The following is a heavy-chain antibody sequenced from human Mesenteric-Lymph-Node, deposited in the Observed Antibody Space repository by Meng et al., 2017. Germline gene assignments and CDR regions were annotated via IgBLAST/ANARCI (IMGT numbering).Heavy chain of an antibody. CDR2: IKSDGIST. D-gene: IGHD2-15*01. V-gene: IGHV3-74*01. CDR3: TTELCSGGSCYAVFYFDY. CDR1: GFTFSSYW. Sequence: GESLKISCAASGFTFSSYWMHWVRQAPGKGLVWVSRIKSDGISTNYADSVKGRFTISRDNAKNTVYLQMSSLRVEDTAVYYCTTELCSGGSCYAVFYFDYWGQGTLVTVSS. J-gene: IGHJ4*02.